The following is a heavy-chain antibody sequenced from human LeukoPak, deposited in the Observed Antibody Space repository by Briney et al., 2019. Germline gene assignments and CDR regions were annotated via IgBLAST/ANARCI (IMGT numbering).Heavy chain of an antibody. CDR1: GGSISSGDYS. D-gene: IGHD5-18*01. CDR2: IYHSGRT. V-gene: IGHV4-30-2*01. Sequence: PSETLSLTCAVSGGSISSGDYSWSWIRQPPGKGLEWIGYIYHSGRTFYNPSLKSRVTISVDTSKNQISQEVTSVTAADTAVYYCARDGGYGHYDYWGRGTLVTVSS. J-gene: IGHJ4*02. CDR3: ARDGGYGHYDY.